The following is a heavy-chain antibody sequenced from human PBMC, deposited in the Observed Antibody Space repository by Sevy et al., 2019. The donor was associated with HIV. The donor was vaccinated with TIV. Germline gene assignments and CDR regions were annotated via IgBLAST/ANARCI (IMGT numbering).Heavy chain of an antibody. CDR1: GFTFSSYW. D-gene: IGHD1-26*01. J-gene: IGHJ4*02. Sequence: GGSLRLSCAASGFTFSSYWMSWVRQAPGKGLEWVANIKQDGSEKYYVDSLKGRFTISRDNAKNSLYLKMNSLRAEDTAVYYCARVGSIVGAPDSYFDYWGQGTLVTVSS. CDR3: ARVGSIVGAPDSYFDY. CDR2: IKQDGSEK. V-gene: IGHV3-7*01.